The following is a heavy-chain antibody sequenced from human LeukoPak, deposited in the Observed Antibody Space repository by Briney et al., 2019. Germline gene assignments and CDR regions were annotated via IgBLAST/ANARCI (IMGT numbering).Heavy chain of an antibody. Sequence: RGESLKISCKGSGYSFTTYWIGWVRQMPGKGLEWMGIIYPDDSESRYSPSLQGQVTISVDKSISTAYLQWSSLKASDTAMYYCARHRIPGAHDAFDIWGQGTMVTVSS. CDR1: GYSFTTYW. D-gene: IGHD1-26*01. V-gene: IGHV5-51*01. CDR3: ARHRIPGAHDAFDI. J-gene: IGHJ3*02. CDR2: IYPDDSES.